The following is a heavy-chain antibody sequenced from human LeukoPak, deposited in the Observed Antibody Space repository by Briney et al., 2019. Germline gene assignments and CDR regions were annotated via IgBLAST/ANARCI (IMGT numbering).Heavy chain of an antibody. CDR1: GGSISSYY. Sequence: PSETLSLTCTVSGGSISSYYWSWIRQPPGKGLEWIGYIYYSGSTNYNPSLKSRVTISVDTSKNQFSLKLSSVTAADTAVYYCARPPSSGSPYWYFDLWGRGTLVTVSS. D-gene: IGHD3-22*01. CDR3: ARPPSSGSPYWYFDL. J-gene: IGHJ2*01. V-gene: IGHV4-59*08. CDR2: IYYSGST.